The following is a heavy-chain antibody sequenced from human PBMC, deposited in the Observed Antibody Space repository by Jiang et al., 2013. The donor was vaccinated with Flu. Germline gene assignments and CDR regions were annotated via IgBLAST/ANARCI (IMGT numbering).Heavy chain of an antibody. V-gene: IGHV3-48*03. J-gene: IGHJ5*02. CDR3: ARDRSNGELNWFDP. CDR2: ISSSGSTI. D-gene: IGHD4-17*01. Sequence: KGLEXVSYISSSGSTIYYADSVKGRFTISRDNAKNSLYLQMNSLRAEDTAVYYCARDRSNGELNWFDPWGQGTLVTVSS.